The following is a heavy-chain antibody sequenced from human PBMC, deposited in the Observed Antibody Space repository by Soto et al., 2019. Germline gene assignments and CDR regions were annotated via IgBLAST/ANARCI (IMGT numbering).Heavy chain of an antibody. J-gene: IGHJ6*02. Sequence: GASVKVSCKASGFTFSSSAMQWVRQARGQRLEWIGWIVVGSGNTNYAQKFQERVTITRDVSTSTAYMELSSLRSEDTAVYYCAGYCGYCSGGSCYSYYYGMDVWGQGTTVTVSS. CDR1: GFTFSSSA. D-gene: IGHD2-15*01. CDR3: AGYCGYCSGGSCYSYYYGMDV. V-gene: IGHV1-58*02. CDR2: IVVGSGNT.